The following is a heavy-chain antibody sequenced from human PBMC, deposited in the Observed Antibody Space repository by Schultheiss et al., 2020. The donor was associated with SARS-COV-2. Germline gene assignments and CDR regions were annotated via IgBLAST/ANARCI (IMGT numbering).Heavy chain of an antibody. CDR1: GFTFSSYG. CDR2: ISGSGGST. CDR3: ARDRDHKNWNYCFDY. D-gene: IGHD1-7*01. V-gene: IGHV3-23*01. Sequence: GESLKISCAASGFTFSSYGMHWVRQAPGKGLEWVSAISGSGGSTYYADSVKGRFTISRDNSKNTLYLQMNSLRAEDTAVYYCARDRDHKNWNYCFDYWGQGTLVTVSS. J-gene: IGHJ4*02.